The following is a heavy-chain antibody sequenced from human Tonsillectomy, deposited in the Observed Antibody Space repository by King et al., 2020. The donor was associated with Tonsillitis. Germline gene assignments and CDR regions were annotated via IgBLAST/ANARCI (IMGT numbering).Heavy chain of an antibody. Sequence: VQLVESGGGLVQPGGSLRLSCAASGFTFSSYWMHWVRQAPGKGLVWVSRINSDGSSTSYADSVKGRFTITRANAKNTLYLQMNSLRAEDTAVYYCARTSGYGGMDVWGQGTTVTVSS. V-gene: IGHV3-74*01. D-gene: IGHD5-12*01. CDR3: ARTSGYGGMDV. CDR2: INSDGSST. J-gene: IGHJ6*02. CDR1: GFTFSSYW.